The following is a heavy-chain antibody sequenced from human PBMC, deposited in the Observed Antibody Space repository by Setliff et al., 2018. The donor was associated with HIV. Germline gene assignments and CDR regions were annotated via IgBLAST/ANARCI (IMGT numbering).Heavy chain of an antibody. CDR3: ARDVRDGFEEWFSTLDDGMDV. Sequence: ASVKVSCKASGFTFKDYYMHWVRQAPGQGLEWMGNINPHTGVTRYAEKFQGRVTMTRDTSISTIYMELSRLRSDDTAVYYCARDVRDGFEEWFSTLDDGMDVWGQGTTVTAP. CDR2: INPHTGVT. V-gene: IGHV1-2*02. D-gene: IGHD3-3*01. CDR1: GFTFKDYY. J-gene: IGHJ6*02.